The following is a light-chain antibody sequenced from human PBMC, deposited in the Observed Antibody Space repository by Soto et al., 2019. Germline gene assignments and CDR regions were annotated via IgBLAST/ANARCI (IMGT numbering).Light chain of an antibody. J-gene: IGKJ2*01. V-gene: IGKV3-20*01. Sequence: EVVLTQSPGTRSLSPGERATLSCRASRSFASSYLAWYQQKPGQAPRLLIFAASIRATGVSDRFSGSGSGTDFTLIISRLEPEDSAVYYCQLYGSSPPYTFGQGTKLEIK. CDR1: RSFASSY. CDR2: AAS. CDR3: QLYGSSPPYT.